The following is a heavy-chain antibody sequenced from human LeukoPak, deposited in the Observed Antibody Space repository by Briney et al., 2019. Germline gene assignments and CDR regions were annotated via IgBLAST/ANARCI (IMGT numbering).Heavy chain of an antibody. CDR2: IYYSGST. D-gene: IGHD2-21*01. Sequence: SETLSLTCTVSGGSISSYYWSWIRQPPGKGLEWIGYIYYSGSTNYNPSLKSRVTISVDTSKNQFSLELSSVTAADMAVYYCANTYCGGDCYGNYYYMDVWGKGTTVTVSS. V-gene: IGHV4-59*08. CDR3: ANTYCGGDCYGNYYYMDV. J-gene: IGHJ6*03. CDR1: GGSISSYY.